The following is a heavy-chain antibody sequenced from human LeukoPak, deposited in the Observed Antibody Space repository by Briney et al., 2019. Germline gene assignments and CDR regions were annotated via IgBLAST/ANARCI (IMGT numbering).Heavy chain of an antibody. CDR3: AKELVHDY. V-gene: IGHV3-7*03. J-gene: IGHJ4*02. CDR1: GFTFSRYW. CDR2: IKQDGSEK. Sequence: GGSLRLSCAASGFTFSRYWMSWVRQAPGKGLEWVANIKQDGSEKYYVASVKGRFTIARDNAKNSLYLQMNSLRAEDTAVYYCAKELVHDYWGQGTLVTVSS. D-gene: IGHD6-13*01.